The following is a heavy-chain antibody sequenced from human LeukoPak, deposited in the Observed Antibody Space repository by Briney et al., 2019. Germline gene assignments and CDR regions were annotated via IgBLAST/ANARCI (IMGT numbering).Heavy chain of an antibody. CDR3: ARSTRDDSNGQGDDLDI. D-gene: IGHD3-22*01. J-gene: IGHJ3*02. CDR1: GFTLSDHG. V-gene: IGHV3-33*01. CDR2: IWNDGSKK. Sequence: PGGSLRLSCAASGFTLSDHGMHWVRQAPGKGLEWVAVIWNDGSKKYYGDSVKGRFTISRDTSKNTLDLQMDSLRVEDTAVYYCARSTRDDSNGQGDDLDIWGQGTMVTVSA.